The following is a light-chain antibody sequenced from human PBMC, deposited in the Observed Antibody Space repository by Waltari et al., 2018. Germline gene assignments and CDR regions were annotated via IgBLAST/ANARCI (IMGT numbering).Light chain of an antibody. CDR3: QQYDSYPFT. CDR2: KAS. Sequence: DIQMTQSPSTLSASVGDRVTITCRASQTISSWLAWYQQTPGNPPKLLIYKASSLESGVPSTFSGSGSGTEFTLTISSLQPNDFATYYCQQYDSYPFTFGPGTRVDIK. CDR1: QTISSW. V-gene: IGKV1-5*03. J-gene: IGKJ3*01.